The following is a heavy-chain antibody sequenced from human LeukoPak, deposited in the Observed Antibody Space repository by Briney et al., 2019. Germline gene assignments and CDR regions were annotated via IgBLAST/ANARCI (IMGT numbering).Heavy chain of an antibody. Sequence: GGSLRLSCAASGFTFSSYSMNWVRQAPGKGLEWVSSISSSSSYIYYADSVKGRFTISRDNAKNSLYLQMNSLRAEDTAPYYCAKSVAIYFYYGLDVWGQGTTVTVSS. CDR2: ISSSSSYI. CDR1: GFTFSSYS. J-gene: IGHJ6*02. V-gene: IGHV3-21*04. CDR3: AKSVAIYFYYGLDV. D-gene: IGHD3-3*01.